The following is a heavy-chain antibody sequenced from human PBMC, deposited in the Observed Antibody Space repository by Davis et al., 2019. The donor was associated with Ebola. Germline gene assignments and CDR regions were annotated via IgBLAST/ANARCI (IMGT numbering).Heavy chain of an antibody. V-gene: IGHV3-23*01. CDR3: AKVLGYYGSPN. CDR2: IPGTGGGRT. CDR1: RFTFSNYA. Sequence: GESLKISCAASRFTFSNYAMSWVRQAPGMGLEWVSSIPGTGGGRTLYADSVKGRFTISRDNSKNTLYLQMNSLRAEDTAVYYCAKVLGYYGSPNWGQGTLVTVSS. J-gene: IGHJ1*01. D-gene: IGHD3-10*01.